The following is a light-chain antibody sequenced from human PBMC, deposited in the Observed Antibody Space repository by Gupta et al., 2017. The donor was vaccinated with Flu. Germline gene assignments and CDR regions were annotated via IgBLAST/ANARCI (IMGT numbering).Light chain of an antibody. CDR1: QSVTSN. J-gene: IGKJ4*01. Sequence: GERATLSCRASQSVTSNLAWYQQKPGQGPRLLIYGASTRATTIPAMFSGSGSETEFTLTISSLQSEDFAVYFCQQYNNWPLTFGGGTKVEIK. CDR3: QQYNNWPLT. V-gene: IGKV3-15*01. CDR2: GAS.